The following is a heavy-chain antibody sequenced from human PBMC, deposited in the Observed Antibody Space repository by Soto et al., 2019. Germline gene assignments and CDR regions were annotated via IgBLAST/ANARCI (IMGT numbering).Heavy chain of an antibody. D-gene: IGHD3-10*01. CDR2: LHSGGDT. CDR1: GIPVSSNY. V-gene: IGHV3-53*04. Sequence: EVQLVESGGGLVQPGGSLRLSCVASGIPVSSNYMTWVRQAPGKGLEWVSVLHSGGDTYYANSVKGRFTISRHDSTNTLFLQMNSLRAEDTAVYYCARDGPYYYASRMDALGQGTTVTVAS. J-gene: IGHJ6*02. CDR3: ARDGPYYYASRMDA.